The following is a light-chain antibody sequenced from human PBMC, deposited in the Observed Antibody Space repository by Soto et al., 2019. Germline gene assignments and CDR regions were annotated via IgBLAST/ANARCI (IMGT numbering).Light chain of an antibody. CDR1: SSDIGGYNY. CDR2: EVT. J-gene: IGLJ1*01. V-gene: IGLV2-14*01. CDR3: SSYTRSSTIIYV. Sequence: QSVLTQPASVSGSLGQSITISCTGTSSDIGGYNYVSWYQQHPDKAPKLMLYEVTTRPSGVSNRFSGSKSGNTASLTISGLQAEDEADYYCSSYTRSSTIIYVLGLGTKVTVL.